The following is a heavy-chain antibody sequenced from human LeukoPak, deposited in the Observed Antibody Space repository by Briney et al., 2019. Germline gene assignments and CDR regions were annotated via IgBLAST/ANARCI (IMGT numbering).Heavy chain of an antibody. CDR3: ARARSIAAAGTGFDY. CDR1: GGSISSSSHY. D-gene: IGHD6-13*01. CDR2: IYYSGST. J-gene: IGHJ4*02. V-gene: IGHV4-39*07. Sequence: SETLSLTCTVSGGSISSSSHYWGWIRQPPGKGLEWIGSIYYSGSTYYNPSLKSRVTISVDTSKNQFSLKLSSVTAADTAAYYCARARSIAAAGTGFDYWGQGTLVTVSS.